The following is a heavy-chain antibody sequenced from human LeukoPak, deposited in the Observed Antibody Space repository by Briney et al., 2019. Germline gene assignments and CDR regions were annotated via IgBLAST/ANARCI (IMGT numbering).Heavy chain of an antibody. CDR1: GFTFSSYA. CDR2: ISGSGGST. V-gene: IGHV3-23*01. Sequence: PGGSLRLSCAASGFTFSSYAMSWVRQAPGEGLEWVSAISGSGGSTYYADSVKGRFTISRDNSKNTLYLQMNSLRAEDTAVYYCAKGRSYYYYGMDVWGQGTTVTVSS. CDR3: AKGRSYYYYGMDV. J-gene: IGHJ6*02.